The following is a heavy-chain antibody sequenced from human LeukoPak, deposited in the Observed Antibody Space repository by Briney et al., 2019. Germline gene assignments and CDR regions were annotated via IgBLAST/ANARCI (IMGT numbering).Heavy chain of an antibody. CDR1: GGSISSSNW. CDR3: ARTYYDFWSGYYDWARVRGAFDI. CDR2: IYHSGST. Sequence: SGTLSLTCAVSGGSISSSNWWSWVRQPPGKGLEWIGEIYHSGSTYYNPSLKSRVTISVDTSKNQFSLKLSSVTAADTAVYYCARTYYDFWSGYYDWARVRGAFDIWGQGTMVTVSS. J-gene: IGHJ3*02. V-gene: IGHV4-4*02. D-gene: IGHD3-3*01.